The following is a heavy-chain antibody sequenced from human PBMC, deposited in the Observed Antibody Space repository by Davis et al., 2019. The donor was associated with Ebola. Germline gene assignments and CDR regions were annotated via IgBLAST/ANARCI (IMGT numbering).Heavy chain of an antibody. CDR3: AREEDTIFGVVTYALDY. CDR1: GGTFSSYA. Sequence: AASVKVSCKASGGTFSSYAISWVRQAPGQGLEWMGWINAGNGNTKYSQKFQAGVTITRDTSASTAYMELSSLRSEDTAVYYCAREEDTIFGVVTYALDYWGQGTLVTVSS. CDR2: INAGNGNT. D-gene: IGHD3-3*01. J-gene: IGHJ4*02. V-gene: IGHV1-3*01.